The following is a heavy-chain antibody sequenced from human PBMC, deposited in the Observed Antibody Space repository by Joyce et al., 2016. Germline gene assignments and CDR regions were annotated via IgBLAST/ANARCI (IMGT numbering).Heavy chain of an antibody. CDR1: GGSFPDYD. D-gene: IGHD6-19*01. Sequence: QVQLHQWGAGLLRPSETLSLTCAVYGGSFPDYDWSWIRQPPGKGLDWIGEINHSGSTHYNPSLKSRVTISVDTSENQFSLKLSSVTAADTAVYYCAGSGFTSNFDYWGQGTLVIVSS. CDR2: INHSGST. CDR3: AGSGFTSNFDY. V-gene: IGHV4-34*01. J-gene: IGHJ4*02.